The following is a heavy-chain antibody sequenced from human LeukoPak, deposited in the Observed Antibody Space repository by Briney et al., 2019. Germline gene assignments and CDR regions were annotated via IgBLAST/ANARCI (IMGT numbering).Heavy chain of an antibody. CDR3: TKDHPDCRGTSCLLFDS. J-gene: IGHJ4*02. Sequence: GGSLGLSCAAAGFTFSSYAMSWVRQAPGKGLEWVSMITSGGGSTYHADSVKGRFTISRDNSKNTLYLQMTSLRAEDTAVYYCTKDHPDCRGTSCLLFDSWGQGTLVTVSS. D-gene: IGHD2-2*01. V-gene: IGHV3-23*01. CDR2: ITSGGGST. CDR1: GFTFSSYA.